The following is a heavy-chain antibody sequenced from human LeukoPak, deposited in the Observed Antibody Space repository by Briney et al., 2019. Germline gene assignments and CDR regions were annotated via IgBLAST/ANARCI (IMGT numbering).Heavy chain of an antibody. D-gene: IGHD6-6*01. J-gene: IGHJ2*01. CDR3: ARGGKAARSGARSDSYWYFDL. CDR1: GYTFTSYG. V-gene: IGHV7-4-1*02. Sequence: ASVKVSCKASGYTFTSYGISWVRQAPGQGLEWMGWINTNTGNPTYAQGFTGRFVFSLDTFVSTAYLQISSLKAEDTAVYYCARGGKAARSGARSDSYWYFDLWGRGTLVTVSS. CDR2: INTNTGNP.